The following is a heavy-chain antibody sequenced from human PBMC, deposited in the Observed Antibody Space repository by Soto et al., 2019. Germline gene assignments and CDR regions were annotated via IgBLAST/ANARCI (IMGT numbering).Heavy chain of an antibody. V-gene: IGHV4-59*08. CDR1: GGPMSNYY. CDR2: IYYSGST. CDR3: ARHFSVDYFDY. Sequence: SETLSLTCTISGGPMSNYYCSWFRQPPGQGLEWIGYIYYSGSTNYNPSLKSRVTISVDTSKNQFSLKLSSVTAADTAVYYCARHFSVDYFDYWGQGALVTVSS. J-gene: IGHJ4*02.